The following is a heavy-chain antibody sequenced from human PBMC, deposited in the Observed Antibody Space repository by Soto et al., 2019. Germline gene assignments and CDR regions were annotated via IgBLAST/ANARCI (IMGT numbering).Heavy chain of an antibody. J-gene: IGHJ4*02. CDR3: ARDRADPIGDYHPLFDS. CDR1: GFTFSSHW. CDR2: IESDGSST. V-gene: IGHV3-74*01. D-gene: IGHD2-21*01. Sequence: LRLSCAASGFTFSSHWTHWVRQAPGKGLVWVSRIESDGSSTNYADSVKGRFTVSRDNAKNTLYLQMNSLRAEDTAVYYCARDRADPIGDYHPLFDSWGQGTLVTDSS.